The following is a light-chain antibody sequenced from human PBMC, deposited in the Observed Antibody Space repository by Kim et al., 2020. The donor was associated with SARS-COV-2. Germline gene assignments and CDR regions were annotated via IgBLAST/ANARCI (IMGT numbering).Light chain of an antibody. CDR1: QSISSY. CDR2: AAS. CDR3: QQSYSTPPYT. Sequence: ASVGDRVTITSRASQSISSYLNWYQQKPGKAPKRLIYAASSLQSGVPSRFSGSGSGTEFTLNISRLQPEDVATYYCQQSYSTPPYTFGQGTKLEI. V-gene: IGKV1-39*01. J-gene: IGKJ2*01.